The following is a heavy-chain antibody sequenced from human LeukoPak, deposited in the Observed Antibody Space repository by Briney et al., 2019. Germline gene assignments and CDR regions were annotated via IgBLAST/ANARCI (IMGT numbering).Heavy chain of an antibody. CDR1: GGSFSGYY. CDR2: INHSGST. V-gene: IGHV4-34*01. CDR3: ARRRGLNIVVVPAAIGYFDY. Sequence: PSETLSLTCAVYGGSFSGYYWSWIRQPPGKGLEWIGEINHSGSTNYNPSLKSRVTISVDTSKNQFSLKLSSVTAADTAVYYCARRRGLNIVVVPAAIGYFDYWGQGTLVTVSS. D-gene: IGHD2-2*01. J-gene: IGHJ4*02.